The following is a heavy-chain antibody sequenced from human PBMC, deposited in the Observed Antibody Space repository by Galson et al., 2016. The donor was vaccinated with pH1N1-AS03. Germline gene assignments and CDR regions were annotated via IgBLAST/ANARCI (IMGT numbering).Heavy chain of an antibody. Sequence: PALVKPPQTLTLTCSFSGFSLSTGGVHVAWIRQPPGKALEWLALISWDGETRYRPSLTSRLTITKDTSKNEVVLTMTNMDPVDTATYYWARSTHVNEGLDFWGQGILVTVSS. J-gene: IGHJ4*02. V-gene: IGHV2-5*02. D-gene: IGHD2-8*01. CDR3: ARSTHVNEGLDF. CDR1: GFSLSTGGVH. CDR2: ISWDGET.